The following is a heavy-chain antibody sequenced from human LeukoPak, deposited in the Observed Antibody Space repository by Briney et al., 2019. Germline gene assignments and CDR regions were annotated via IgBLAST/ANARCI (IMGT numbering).Heavy chain of an antibody. CDR1: GYTLTGLS. D-gene: IGHD6-19*01. CDR2: FDPEDGET. Sequence: ASVKVSCKVSGYTLTGLSMHWVRQAPGKGLEWMGGFDPEDGETIYAQKFQGRVTMTEDTSTDTAYMELSSLRSEDTAVYYCAREGLVVAGTSFDYWGQGTLVTVSS. V-gene: IGHV1-24*01. CDR3: AREGLVVAGTSFDY. J-gene: IGHJ4*02.